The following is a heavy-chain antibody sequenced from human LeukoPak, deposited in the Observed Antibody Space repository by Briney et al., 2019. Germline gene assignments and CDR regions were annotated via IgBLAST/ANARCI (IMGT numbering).Heavy chain of an antibody. V-gene: IGHV1-46*01. CDR2: INPSGGST. Sequence: VASVKVSCTASGYTFTSYYMHWVRQAPGQGLEWMGIINPSGGSTSYAQKFQGRVTMTRDTSTGTVYMELSSLRSEDTAVYYCARDWGGNYRHFDYWGQGTLVTVSS. J-gene: IGHJ4*02. CDR1: GYTFTSYY. D-gene: IGHD4-11*01. CDR3: ARDWGGNYRHFDY.